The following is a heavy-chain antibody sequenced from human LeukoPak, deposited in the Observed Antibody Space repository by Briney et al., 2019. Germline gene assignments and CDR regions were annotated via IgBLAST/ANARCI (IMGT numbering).Heavy chain of an antibody. J-gene: IGHJ4*02. CDR3: AKNLYGSGSPFDY. CDR1: GFTFSSYG. V-gene: IGHV3-30*18. Sequence: GRSLRLSCAASGFTFSSYGMHWVRQAPGKGLEWVAVISYDGSNKYYADSVKGRFTISRDNSKNTLYLQMNSLRAEDTAVYYCAKNLYGSGSPFDYWGQGTLVTVSS. D-gene: IGHD3-10*01. CDR2: ISYDGSNK.